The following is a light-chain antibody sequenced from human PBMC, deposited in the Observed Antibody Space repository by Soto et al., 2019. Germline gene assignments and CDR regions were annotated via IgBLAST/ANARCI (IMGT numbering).Light chain of an antibody. CDR2: DTS. CDR1: QSVSSY. CDR3: QQYNNWPWT. J-gene: IGKJ1*01. Sequence: EIVLTQPPATLSLSPGERATLSCRASQSVSSYLAWYQQKPGQAPRLLIYDTSNRATGIPARFSGSGSGTDFTLTISSLQSEDFAVYYCQQYNNWPWTFGQGTKV. V-gene: IGKV3-11*01.